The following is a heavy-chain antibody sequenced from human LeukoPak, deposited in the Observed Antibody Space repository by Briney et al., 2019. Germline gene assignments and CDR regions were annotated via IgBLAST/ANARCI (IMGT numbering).Heavy chain of an antibody. CDR1: GYTFTSYY. Sequence: ASVKVSCKASGYTFTSYYMHWVRQAPGQGLEWMGIINPSGGSTSYAQKFQGRVTMTRDTSTSTVYMELSSLRSEDTAVYYCARWRGNYDYVWGSYRNDAFDIWSQGTMVTVSS. CDR2: INPSGGST. J-gene: IGHJ3*02. D-gene: IGHD3-16*02. V-gene: IGHV1-46*01. CDR3: ARWRGNYDYVWGSYRNDAFDI.